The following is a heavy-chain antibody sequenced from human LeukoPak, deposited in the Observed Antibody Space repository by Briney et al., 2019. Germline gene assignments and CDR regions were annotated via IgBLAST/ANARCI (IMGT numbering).Heavy chain of an antibody. CDR2: ISGSSGYI. Sequence: GGSLRLSCAASGFAFSSYSMNWVRQAPGKGLEWVSSISGSSGYIFYADSVKGRFTISRDNAKNSLYLQMKSLRAEDTAVYYCARGEYYYDGGYWGQGTLVTVSS. CDR1: GFAFSSYS. D-gene: IGHD3-22*01. CDR3: ARGEYYYDGGY. V-gene: IGHV3-21*01. J-gene: IGHJ4*02.